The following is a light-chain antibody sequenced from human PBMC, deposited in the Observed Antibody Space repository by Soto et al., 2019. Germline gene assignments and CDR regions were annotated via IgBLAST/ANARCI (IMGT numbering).Light chain of an antibody. CDR1: SSDVGAYNY. CDR3: CSFTSSTTWV. CDR2: EVT. Sequence: QSALTQPASVSGSPGQSITISCTGTSSDVGAYNYVSWYQQHPGKAPKPMIYEVTYRPSGVSDRFSGSKSGNTASLTISGLQAEDEAHYFCCSFTSSTTWVFGGGTKLTVL. J-gene: IGLJ3*02. V-gene: IGLV2-14*03.